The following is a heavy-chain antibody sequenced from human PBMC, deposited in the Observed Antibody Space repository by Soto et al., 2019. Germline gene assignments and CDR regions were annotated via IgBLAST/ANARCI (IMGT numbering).Heavy chain of an antibody. CDR1: GYTFTSYG. CDR2: ISASNGNT. J-gene: IGHJ4*02. D-gene: IGHD7-27*01. V-gene: IGHV1-18*01. Sequence: QVQLVQSGAEVKNSGASVKVSCKASGYTFTSYGFSWVRQAPGQGLEWMGWISASNGNTNYAQKLQGRVTMTTDTSTGTAYMELRSLRSDDTALYYCGLEPTGTGGFDYWGQGTVLTVSS. CDR3: GLEPTGTGGFDY.